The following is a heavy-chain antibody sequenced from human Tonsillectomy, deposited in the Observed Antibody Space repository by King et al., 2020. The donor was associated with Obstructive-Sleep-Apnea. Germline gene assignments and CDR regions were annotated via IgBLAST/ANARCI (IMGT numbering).Heavy chain of an antibody. CDR3: ARYNDYGDYVGYYFDY. CDR2: IIPIFGTA. Sequence: QLVQSGAEVKKPGSSVKVSCKASGGTFSSYAISWVRQAPGQGLEWMGGIIPIFGTANYAQKFQGRVTITADESTSTAYMELSSLRSEDTAVYYWARYNDYGDYVGYYFDYWGQGTLVTVSS. D-gene: IGHD4-17*01. CDR1: GGTFSSYA. J-gene: IGHJ4*02. V-gene: IGHV1-69*01.